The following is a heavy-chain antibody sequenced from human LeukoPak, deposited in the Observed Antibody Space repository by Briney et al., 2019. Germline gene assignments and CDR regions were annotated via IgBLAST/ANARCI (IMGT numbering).Heavy chain of an antibody. CDR1: GGSISSSSYY. CDR3: ASLNYVYYYYNMDV. CDR2: IYYSGST. V-gene: IGHV4-39*01. D-gene: IGHD4-11*01. J-gene: IGHJ6*03. Sequence: PSETLSLTCTVSGGSISSSSYYWGWIRQPPGKGLEWIGSIYYSGSTYYNPSLKSRVTISVDTSKNQYSLKLSSVTAADTAVYYCASLNYVYYYYNMDVWGRETTVTVSS.